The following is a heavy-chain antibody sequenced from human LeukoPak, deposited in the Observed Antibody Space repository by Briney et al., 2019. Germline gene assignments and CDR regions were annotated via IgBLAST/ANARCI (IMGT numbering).Heavy chain of an antibody. Sequence: PGGSLRLSCATSGFIFNDAWMNWVRQAPGKGLEWLGRIKSISYGGTIDYAAPVKGRFTISRDDSKYTLYLQMDSLETEDTAVYYCTRTWPGNTCFNFWGQGTLVTVSS. CDR2: IKSISYGGTI. J-gene: IGHJ4*02. CDR3: TRTWPGNTCFNF. D-gene: IGHD1-7*01. V-gene: IGHV3-15*01. CDR1: GFIFNDAW.